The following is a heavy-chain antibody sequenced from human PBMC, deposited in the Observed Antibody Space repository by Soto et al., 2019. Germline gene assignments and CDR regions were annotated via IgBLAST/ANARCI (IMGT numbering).Heavy chain of an antibody. Sequence: QVQLLESGGGVVQPGRSLRLSCAASGFTFSSFGLHWVRQAPGKGLEWVAVISYDGIDESYADSAKGRFTISRDNSKNTLYLQMNSLRTEDTAAYYCVRDRNEMATVTLGYWGQGTLVTVSS. CDR3: VRDRNEMATVTLGY. CDR1: GFTFSSFG. V-gene: IGHV3-30*03. D-gene: IGHD1-1*01. J-gene: IGHJ4*02. CDR2: ISYDGIDE.